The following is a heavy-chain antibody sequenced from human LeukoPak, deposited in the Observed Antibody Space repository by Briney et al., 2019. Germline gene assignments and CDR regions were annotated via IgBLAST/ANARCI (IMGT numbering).Heavy chain of an antibody. V-gene: IGHV4-4*07. D-gene: IGHD6-19*01. CDR1: GGSISDYY. CDR2: IYSSGST. J-gene: IGHJ4*02. Sequence: SETLSLTCTVSGGSISDYYWSWVRQPAGKGLEWIGRIYSSGSTNYNPSLKSRVTISADKSNSHFSLKLSSVTAADTAVYYCARELSTGWPGFDSWGQGTLVTVSS. CDR3: ARELSTGWPGFDS.